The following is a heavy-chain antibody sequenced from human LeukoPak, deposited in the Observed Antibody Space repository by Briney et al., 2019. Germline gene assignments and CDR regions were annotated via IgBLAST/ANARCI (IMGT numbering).Heavy chain of an antibody. V-gene: IGHV3-74*01. Sequence: GGSLRLSCAASGFTFSSHWMHWVRQAPGKGLVWVSRINNDGSSTNYADSVKGRFTISRDNAENTLYLQMNSLRAEDTAVYYCARAKPKNMVRGLIMRRESRYYFDYWGQGTLVTVSS. CDR3: ARAKPKNMVRGLIMRRESRYYFDY. D-gene: IGHD3-10*01. CDR1: GFTFSSHW. CDR2: INNDGSST. J-gene: IGHJ4*02.